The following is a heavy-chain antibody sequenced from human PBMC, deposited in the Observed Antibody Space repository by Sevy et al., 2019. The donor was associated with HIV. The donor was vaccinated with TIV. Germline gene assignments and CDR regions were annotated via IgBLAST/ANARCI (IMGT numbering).Heavy chain of an antibody. Sequence: SETLSLTCAVYGGSFSGYYWSWIRQPPGKGLEWIGEINHDGSTNYNPSLKSRVTISVDTSKNQFSLKLISVTAADTAVYYCARVKRPSSGYYSAFDIWGQGTMVTVSS. CDR1: GGSFSGYY. CDR2: INHDGST. J-gene: IGHJ3*02. CDR3: ARVKRPSSGYYSAFDI. D-gene: IGHD3-22*01. V-gene: IGHV4-34*01.